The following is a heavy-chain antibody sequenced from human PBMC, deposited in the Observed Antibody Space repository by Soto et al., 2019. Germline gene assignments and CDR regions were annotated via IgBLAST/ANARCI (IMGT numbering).Heavy chain of an antibody. D-gene: IGHD2-2*01. CDR1: GFTFSSYA. CDR3: ARDGSGYCSSTSCYERTFDY. Sequence: GGSLRLSCAASGFTFSSYAMHWVRQAPGKGLEWVAVISYDGSNKYYADSVKGRLTISRDNSKNTLYLQMNSLRAEDTAVYYCARDGSGYCSSTSCYERTFDYWGQGTLVTVSS. V-gene: IGHV3-30-3*01. J-gene: IGHJ4*02. CDR2: ISYDGSNK.